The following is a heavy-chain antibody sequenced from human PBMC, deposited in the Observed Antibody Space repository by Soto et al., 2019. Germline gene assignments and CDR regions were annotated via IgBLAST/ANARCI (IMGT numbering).Heavy chain of an antibody. CDR1: GFTFSSSG. CDR3: AKEFHTWNYFDY. Sequence: QVQLVESGGGVVQPGRSLRLSCAASGFTFSSSGMHWVRQAPGKGLEWVAVISYEGTNKYYADSVKGRFTISRDNSKHNLYLQMNSLRGEDTGVYYCAKEFHTWNYFDYWGQGTLVTVSS. CDR2: ISYEGTNK. V-gene: IGHV3-30*18. J-gene: IGHJ4*02. D-gene: IGHD1-20*01.